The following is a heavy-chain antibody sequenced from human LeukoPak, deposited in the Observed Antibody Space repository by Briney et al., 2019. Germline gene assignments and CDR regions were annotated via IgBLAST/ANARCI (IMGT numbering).Heavy chain of an antibody. V-gene: IGHV4-34*01. CDR1: GGSISSYY. CDR2: INHSGST. J-gene: IGHJ6*02. CDR3: ARASRTYYYHYYGMDV. Sequence: SETLSLTCTVSGGSISSYYWSWIRQPPGKGLEWIGEINHSGSTNYNPSLKSRVTISVDTSKNQFSLKLSSVTAADTAVYYCARASRTYYYHYYGMDVWGQGTTVTVSS. D-gene: IGHD2-8*01.